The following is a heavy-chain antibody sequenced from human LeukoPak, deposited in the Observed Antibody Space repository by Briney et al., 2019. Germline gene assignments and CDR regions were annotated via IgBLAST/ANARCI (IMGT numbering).Heavy chain of an antibody. CDR3: ARTYYYDSSSSAAEYFQH. CDR1: GGSISCYY. J-gene: IGHJ1*01. CDR2: IYYSGST. Sequence: SETLSLTCTVSGGSISCYYWSWIRQPPGKGLEWIGYIYYSGSTNYNPSLKSRVTISVDTSKNQFSLKLSSVTAADTAVYYCARTYYYDSSSSAAEYFQHWGQGTLVTVSS. D-gene: IGHD3-22*01. V-gene: IGHV4-59*01.